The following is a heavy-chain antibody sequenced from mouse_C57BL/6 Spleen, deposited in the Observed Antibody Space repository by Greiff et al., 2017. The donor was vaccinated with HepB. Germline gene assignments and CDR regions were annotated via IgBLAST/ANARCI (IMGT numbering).Heavy chain of an antibody. CDR1: GFTFSSYA. CDR3: TRERSNYFDY. J-gene: IGHJ2*01. V-gene: IGHV5-9-1*02. CDR2: ISSGGDYI. Sequence: DVHLVESGEGLVKPGGSLKLSCAASGFTFSSYAMSWVRQTPEKRLEWVAYISSGGDYIYYADTVKGRFTISRDNARNTLYLQMSSLKSEDTAMYYCTRERSNYFDYWGQGTTLTVSS. D-gene: IGHD5-1*01.